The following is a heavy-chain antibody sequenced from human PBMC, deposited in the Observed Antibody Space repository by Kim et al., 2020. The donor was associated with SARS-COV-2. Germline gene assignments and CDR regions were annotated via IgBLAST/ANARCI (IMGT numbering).Heavy chain of an antibody. CDR3: ARHSTDYYTFDY. D-gene: IGHD3-22*01. J-gene: IGHJ4*02. CDR2: ISYSGST. V-gene: IGHV4-59*01. CDR1: GGSISYYY. Sequence: SETLSLTCTVSGGSISYYYWSWIRQPPGKGLECIGYISYSGSTNYNPSLKSRVTISVDTSKNQFSLKLSSVTAADTAMYYCARHSTDYYTFDYWGQGTLVTVSS.